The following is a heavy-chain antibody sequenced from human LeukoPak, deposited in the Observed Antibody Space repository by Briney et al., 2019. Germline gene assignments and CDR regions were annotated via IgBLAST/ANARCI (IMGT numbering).Heavy chain of an antibody. CDR2: ISWNSGSI. CDR3: AKDRQATANSYYFDY. V-gene: IGHV3-9*01. D-gene: IGHD5-24*01. CDR1: GFTFDDYA. Sequence: PGRSLRLSCAASGFTFDDYAMHWVRQAPGKGLEWVSGISWNSGSIGYADSVKGRFTISRDNAKNSLYLQMNSLRAEDTALYYCAKDRQATANSYYFDYWGQGTLVTVSS. J-gene: IGHJ4*02.